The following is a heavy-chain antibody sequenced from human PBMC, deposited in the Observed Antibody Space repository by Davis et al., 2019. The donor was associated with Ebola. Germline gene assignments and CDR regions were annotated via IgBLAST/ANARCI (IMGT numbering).Heavy chain of an antibody. CDR2: LSGTGGNT. CDR1: GFTFSSYA. V-gene: IGHV3-21*01. J-gene: IGHJ6*02. Sequence: GGSLRLSCEASGFTFSSYAMSWVRQAPGKGLEWVSSLSGTGGNTFYADSVKGRFTISRDNANNSLYLQMNRLRAEDTAVYFCARGGQYTFWRGPKPYPMDVWGQGTTVTVSS. CDR3: ARGGQYTFWRGPKPYPMDV. D-gene: IGHD3-3*01.